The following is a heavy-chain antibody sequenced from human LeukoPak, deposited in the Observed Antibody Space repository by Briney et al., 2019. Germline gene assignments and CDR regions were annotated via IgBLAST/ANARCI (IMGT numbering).Heavy chain of an antibody. Sequence: TGGSLRLSCAASGFTFSSYAMSWVRRAPGKGLEWVSAISGSGGSTYYADSVKGRFTISRDNSKNTLYLQMNSLRAEDTAVYYCANTYYYGSGSYYSYYYYGMDVWGQGTTVTVSS. D-gene: IGHD3-10*01. J-gene: IGHJ6*02. V-gene: IGHV3-23*01. CDR1: GFTFSSYA. CDR2: ISGSGGST. CDR3: ANTYYYGSGSYYSYYYYGMDV.